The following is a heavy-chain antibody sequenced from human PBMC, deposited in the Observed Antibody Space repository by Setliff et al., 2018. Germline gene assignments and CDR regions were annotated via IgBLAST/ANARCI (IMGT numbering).Heavy chain of an antibody. Sequence: KTSETLSLTCTVSGGSFGTYYWSWIRQAPGKGLEWIGHVYYSGAANYNPSLKSRVAVSVDTSKNQFSLRLISVTAADTAVYYCASDIHNDYDYFDYWGQGIQVTVSS. V-gene: IGHV4-59*01. J-gene: IGHJ4*02. CDR1: GGSFGTYY. CDR2: VYYSGAA. D-gene: IGHD4-17*01. CDR3: ASDIHNDYDYFDY.